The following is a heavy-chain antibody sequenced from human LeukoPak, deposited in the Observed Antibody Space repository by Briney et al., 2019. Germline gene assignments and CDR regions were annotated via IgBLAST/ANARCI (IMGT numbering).Heavy chain of an antibody. CDR3: ARGGGSTWFDP. D-gene: IGHD3-10*01. J-gene: IGHJ5*02. CDR2: IYYSGGT. CDR1: GGPISSSYYY. Sequence: PSETLSLTCTVSGGPISSSYYYWSWIRQPPGKGLEWIGYIYYSGGTNYNPSLKSRVTISVDTSKNQFSLKLSSVTAADTAVYYCARGGGSTWFDPWGQGTLVTVSS. V-gene: IGHV4-61*01.